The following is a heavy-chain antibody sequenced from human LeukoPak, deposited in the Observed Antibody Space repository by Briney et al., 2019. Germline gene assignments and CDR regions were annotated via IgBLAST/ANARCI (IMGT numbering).Heavy chain of an antibody. Sequence: GGSLRLSCAASGFTFSSYAMSWVRQAPGKGLEWVSAISGSGGSTYYADSVKGRFTISRDNAKNSLYLQMNSLRAEDTAVYYCARDNDCSGGSCGGWFDPWGQGTLVTVSS. CDR3: ARDNDCSGGSCGGWFDP. J-gene: IGHJ5*02. D-gene: IGHD2-15*01. CDR2: ISGSGGST. CDR1: GFTFSSYA. V-gene: IGHV3-23*01.